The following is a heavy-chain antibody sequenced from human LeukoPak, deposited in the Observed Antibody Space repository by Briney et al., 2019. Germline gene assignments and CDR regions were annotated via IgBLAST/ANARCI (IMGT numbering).Heavy chain of an antibody. CDR1: VFAVSKNY. V-gene: IGHV3-53*01. Sequence: GGSLRLSCAASVFAVSKNYMSWVRQAPGKGLEWVSLIYSGGSTYYADSVKGRFTISRDNSKNTLYLQMNSLRAEDTAVYYFAREGVRVYDSSGYPNDYWGQGTLVTVSS. CDR3: AREGVRVYDSSGYPNDY. CDR2: IYSGGST. J-gene: IGHJ4*02. D-gene: IGHD3-22*01.